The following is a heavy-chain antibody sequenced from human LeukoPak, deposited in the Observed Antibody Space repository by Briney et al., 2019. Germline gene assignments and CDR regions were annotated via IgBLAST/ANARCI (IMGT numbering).Heavy chain of an antibody. D-gene: IGHD3-22*01. CDR1: GFTFSSYG. Sequence: GGSLRLTCAASGFTFSSYGMHWVRQAPGKGLEWVAFIRDAGSNKYYADSVKGRFTISRDNSKNTLNLQMNSLRAEDTAVYYCTKNLGQWLDYWGQGTLVTVSS. CDR3: TKNLGQWLDY. J-gene: IGHJ4*02. CDR2: IRDAGSNK. V-gene: IGHV3-30*02.